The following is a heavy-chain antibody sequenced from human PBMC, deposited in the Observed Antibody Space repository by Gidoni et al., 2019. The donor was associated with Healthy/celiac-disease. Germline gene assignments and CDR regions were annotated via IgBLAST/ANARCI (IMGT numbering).Heavy chain of an antibody. CDR2: LYYRGST. CDR3: ARINIVVVPAATRQGWFDP. D-gene: IGHD2-2*01. CDR1: GGSISSRSYY. J-gene: IGHJ5*02. V-gene: IGHV4-39*01. Sequence: QLQLQESGPGLVKPSETLSLSCTVSGGSISSRSYYWGWFRQPPGKGLEWIGSLYYRGSTYYNPSLKSRVTISVDTSKNQFSLKLSSVTAADTAVYYCARINIVVVPAATRQGWFDPWGQGTLVTVSS.